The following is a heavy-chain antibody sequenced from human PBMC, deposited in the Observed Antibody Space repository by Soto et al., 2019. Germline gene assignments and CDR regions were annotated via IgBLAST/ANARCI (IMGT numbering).Heavy chain of an antibody. CDR1: GYTFSGYS. D-gene: IGHD2-21*01. J-gene: IGHJ6*02. Sequence: VKVSCKASGYTFSGYSITWVRQAPGQGLEWMGRISGYNGNTNYARTLRGRLTLTTDTSTSTAYMELRSLTSDDTAVYYCARDVFCGGAPACPDMDVWGQGTTVTVSS. CDR3: ARDVFCGGAPACPDMDV. CDR2: ISGYNGNT. V-gene: IGHV1-18*04.